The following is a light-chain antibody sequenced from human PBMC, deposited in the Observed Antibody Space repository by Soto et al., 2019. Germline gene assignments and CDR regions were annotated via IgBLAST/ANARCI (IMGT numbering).Light chain of an antibody. Sequence: EIVLTQSPATLSLSPGERVSLSCRASQSVNTYFAWYQQKPGQAPRLLIYDASSRATGIPARFSGSGSGTDLTLTICGLEPEYFAIYYCQHRSSWPLTFGHGTRVEI. V-gene: IGKV3-11*01. CDR3: QHRSSWPLT. CDR1: QSVNTY. CDR2: DAS. J-gene: IGKJ1*01.